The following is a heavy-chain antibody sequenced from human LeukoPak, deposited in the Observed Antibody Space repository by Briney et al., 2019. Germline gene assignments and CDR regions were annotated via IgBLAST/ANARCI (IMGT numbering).Heavy chain of an antibody. CDR2: INHSGST. J-gene: IGHJ4*02. Sequence: PSETLSPTCAVYGGSFSGYYWSWIRQPPGKGLEWIGEINHSGSTNYNPSLKSRVTISVDTSKNQFSLKLSSVTAADTAVYYCARVVSSGYYWNDYWGQGTLVTVSS. D-gene: IGHD3-22*01. CDR3: ARVVSSGYYWNDY. V-gene: IGHV4-34*01. CDR1: GGSFSGYY.